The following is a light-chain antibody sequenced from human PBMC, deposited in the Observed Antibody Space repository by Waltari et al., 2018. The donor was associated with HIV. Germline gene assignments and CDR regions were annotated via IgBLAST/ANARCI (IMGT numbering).Light chain of an antibody. CDR2: EVS. CDR1: SSDVGGYNL. CDR3: GACAGSTTDVT. J-gene: IGLJ2*01. V-gene: IGLV2-23*02. Sequence: QSALTQPASVSGSPGQSITISCTGTSSDVGGYNLVSWYQQHPGKPPNLMIYEVSKRPSGFVNLCSGSKSGNTASLTIAGLQADDEADYNCGACAGSTTDVTFGGGTKLTVL.